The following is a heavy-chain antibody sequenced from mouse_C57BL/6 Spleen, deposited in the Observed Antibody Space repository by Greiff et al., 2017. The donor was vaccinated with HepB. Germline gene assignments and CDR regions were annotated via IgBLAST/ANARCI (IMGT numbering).Heavy chain of an antibody. CDR1: GFTLGAYG. J-gene: IGHJ1*03. D-gene: IGHD1-1*01. CDR3: AKPFYYGSSPRWYFDV. V-gene: IGHV5-17*01. CDR2: ISSGSSTI. Sequence: EVQLQESGGGLLKPGGSLKPSCAASGFTLGAYGMPWVRQAPEKGLEWVAYISSGSSTIYYADTVKGRFTISRDNAKNTLFLQMTSLRSEDTAMYYCAKPFYYGSSPRWYFDVWGTGTTVTVSS.